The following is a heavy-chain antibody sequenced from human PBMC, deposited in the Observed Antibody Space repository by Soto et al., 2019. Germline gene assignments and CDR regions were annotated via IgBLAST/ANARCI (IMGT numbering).Heavy chain of an antibody. V-gene: IGHV3-20*04. J-gene: IGHJ6*03. CDR3: ARDGFSGSHNYYTFYVDV. CDR2: INWDGGST. D-gene: IGHD3-10*01. CDR1: GFRFDEYA. Sequence: EVRLVESGGGVVRPGGSLRLWCEGSGFRFDEYAMRWVRQAPGKGLEWVSGINWDGGSTSYANSVKGRFTMSRDNAKKSLYLQMDSLRAEDTALYYCARDGFSGSHNYYTFYVDVWGKGPPVTVSS.